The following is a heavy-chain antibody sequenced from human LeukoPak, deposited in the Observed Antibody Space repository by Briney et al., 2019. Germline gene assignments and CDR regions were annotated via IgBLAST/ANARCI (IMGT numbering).Heavy chain of an antibody. D-gene: IGHD6-13*01. V-gene: IGHV3-23*01. CDR2: ISGSGGST. Sequence: GGSLRLSCAASGFTFSTYAMSWVRQAPGKGLEWVSVISGSGGSTYYADSVKGRFTISRDNSRNTLYLEMNSLRAGDTAVYYCVREPGPGYFDYWGRGTLVTVSS. CDR3: VREPGPGYFDY. J-gene: IGHJ4*02. CDR1: GFTFSTYA.